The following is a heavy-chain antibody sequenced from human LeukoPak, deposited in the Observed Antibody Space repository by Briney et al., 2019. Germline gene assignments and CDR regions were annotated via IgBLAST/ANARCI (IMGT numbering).Heavy chain of an antibody. CDR1: GFTFSSYA. J-gene: IGHJ4*02. D-gene: IGHD5-18*01. Sequence: GGSLRLSCAASGFTFSSYAMHWVRQAPGKGLEWVAVISYDGSNKYYADSVKGRFTISRDNSKNTLYLQMNSLRAEDTAVYYCAREREYSYGYRHDFDDWGQGTLVTVPS. V-gene: IGHV3-30-3*01. CDR3: AREREYSYGYRHDFDD. CDR2: ISYDGSNK.